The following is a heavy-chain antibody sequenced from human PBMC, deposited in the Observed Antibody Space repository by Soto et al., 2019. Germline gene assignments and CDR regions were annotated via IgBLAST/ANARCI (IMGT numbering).Heavy chain of an antibody. V-gene: IGHV4-30-2*01. CDR1: GGSISSGGYS. D-gene: IGHD3-22*01. J-gene: IGHJ1*01. Sequence: QLQLQESGSGLVKPSQTLSLTCAVSGGSISSGGYSWSWIRQPPGKGLEWIGYIYHSGSTYYNPSLKGPVTIAVDRSKNQFSLKLSSVTAADTAVYYCARGGDYYESSGVLEWGQGTLVTVSS. CDR2: IYHSGST. CDR3: ARGGDYYESSGVLE.